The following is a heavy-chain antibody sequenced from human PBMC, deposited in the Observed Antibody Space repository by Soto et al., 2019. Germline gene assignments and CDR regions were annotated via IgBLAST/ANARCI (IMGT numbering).Heavy chain of an antibody. J-gene: IGHJ6*02. Sequence: SVKVSCKASGGTFSSYAISWVRQAPGQGLEWMGGIIPIFGTANYAQKFQGRVTITADESTSTAYMELSSLRSEDTAVYYCARDVAGYTLGYCSGGSCYLRRMDVWGQGTMGTSP. CDR1: GGTFSSYA. CDR3: ARDVAGYTLGYCSGGSCYLRRMDV. D-gene: IGHD2-15*01. V-gene: IGHV1-69*13. CDR2: IIPIFGTA.